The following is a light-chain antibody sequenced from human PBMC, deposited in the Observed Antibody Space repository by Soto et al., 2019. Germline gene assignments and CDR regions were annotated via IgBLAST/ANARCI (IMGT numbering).Light chain of an antibody. Sequence: DIQMTQSPSSLSASVGDRVTITCRASQGISTYLNWYRQKPGKAPKLLIYAASSLQSGVPSRFSGSGSETEFTLSISRLQPEDFATYFCQQIYSAPLTFGGGTKVDIK. V-gene: IGKV1-39*01. CDR2: AAS. CDR3: QQIYSAPLT. CDR1: QGISTY. J-gene: IGKJ4*01.